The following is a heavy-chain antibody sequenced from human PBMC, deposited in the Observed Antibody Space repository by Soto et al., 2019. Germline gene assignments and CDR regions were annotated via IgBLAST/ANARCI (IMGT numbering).Heavy chain of an antibody. CDR1: GFTFSTYN. Sequence: EVQLVESGGGLVKPGGSLRLSCAASGFTFSTYNVNWVRQAPGKGLEWVSSISSSSSYIYYADSVKGRFTISRDNAKNSLYLQMNSRRAEDTAVEYWASSRRDGYSKHYCYYGMDVWGQGTTVTVSS. CDR3: ASSRRDGYSKHYCYYGMDV. CDR2: ISSSSSYI. J-gene: IGHJ6*02. D-gene: IGHD4-4*01. V-gene: IGHV3-21*01.